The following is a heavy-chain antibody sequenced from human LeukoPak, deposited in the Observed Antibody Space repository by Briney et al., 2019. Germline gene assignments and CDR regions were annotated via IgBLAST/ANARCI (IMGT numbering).Heavy chain of an antibody. CDR1: GYSFTNYW. CDR2: IYPGDSET. CDR3: ARRGQLWSLDY. V-gene: IGHV5-51*01. J-gene: IGHJ4*02. D-gene: IGHD1-1*01. Sequence: GESLKISCKGSGYSFTNYWIGWVRQMPGKGLEWMGIIYPGDSETRYNASFQGQVTISAHKSVSTAYLQWNSLKASDTAMYYCARRGQLWSLDYWGQGTLVTVSS.